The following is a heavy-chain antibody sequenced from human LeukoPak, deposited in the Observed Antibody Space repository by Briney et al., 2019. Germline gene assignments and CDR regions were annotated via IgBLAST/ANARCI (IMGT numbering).Heavy chain of an antibody. CDR3: ARAADDYGDYVPPDY. D-gene: IGHD4-17*01. Sequence: SETLSLTCAVYGGSLSGHYWSWIRQPPGKGLEWIGEIKHSGSTNYNPSLKSRVTISVDTSKNQFSLKLSSVTAADTAVYYCARAADDYGDYVPPDYWGQGTLVTVSS. CDR1: GGSLSGHY. CDR2: IKHSGST. J-gene: IGHJ4*02. V-gene: IGHV4-34*01.